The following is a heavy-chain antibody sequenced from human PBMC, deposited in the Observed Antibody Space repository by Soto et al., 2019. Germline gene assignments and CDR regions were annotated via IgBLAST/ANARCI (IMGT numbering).Heavy chain of an antibody. Sequence: PSETLSLTCAFSGGSISSGGYSWSWIRQPPGKGLEWIGYIYHSGSTYYNPSLKSRVTISVDRSKNQFSLKLSSVTAADTAVYYCARDGNYFDYWGQGALVTVSS. D-gene: IGHD1-1*01. CDR2: IYHSGST. CDR1: GGSISSGGYS. V-gene: IGHV4-30-2*01. CDR3: ARDGNYFDY. J-gene: IGHJ4*02.